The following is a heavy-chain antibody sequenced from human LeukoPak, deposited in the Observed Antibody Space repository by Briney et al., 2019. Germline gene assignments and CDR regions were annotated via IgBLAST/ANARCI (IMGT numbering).Heavy chain of an antibody. Sequence: SETLSLTCTVSGGSISTHYWSWIRQPPGKGLEYIGFIYSSGSTNYNPSLKSRVTISLDTSKNQFSLKLSSVTAADTAVYYCARSIFGATSNPYYFDYWGQGTLVTVSS. V-gene: IGHV4-59*08. CDR2: IYSSGST. D-gene: IGHD3-3*01. J-gene: IGHJ4*02. CDR1: GGSISTHY. CDR3: ARSIFGATSNPYYFDY.